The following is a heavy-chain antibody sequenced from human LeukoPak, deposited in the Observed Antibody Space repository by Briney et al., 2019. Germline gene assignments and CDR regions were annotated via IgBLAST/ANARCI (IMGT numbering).Heavy chain of an antibody. Sequence: GGSLRLSCAASGFTFSNYWMTWVRQAPGKGLEWVAVIWYDGSNKYYADSVKGRFTISRDNSKNTLYLQMNSLRAEDTAVYYCARASSGQDYWGQGTLVTVSS. V-gene: IGHV3-33*08. CDR2: IWYDGSNK. D-gene: IGHD6-19*01. CDR1: GFTFSNYW. CDR3: ARASSGQDY. J-gene: IGHJ4*02.